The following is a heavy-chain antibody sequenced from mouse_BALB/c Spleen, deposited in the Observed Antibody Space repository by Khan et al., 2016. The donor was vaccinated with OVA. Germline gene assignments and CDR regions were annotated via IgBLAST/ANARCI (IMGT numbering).Heavy chain of an antibody. CDR3: ARGDGYYEDAMDY. D-gene: IGHD2-3*01. V-gene: IGHV2-9*02. J-gene: IGHJ4*01. CDR2: IWAGGST. CDR1: GFSLTSYG. Sequence: VQLQESGPGLVAPSQSLSITCTVSGFSLTSYGIHWVRQPPGKGLEWLGVIWAGGSTNSNSALMSRLSISTHNSKSHVFLKMNSLQTDDPAMEYSARGDGYYEDAMDYWGQEPQSPSPQ.